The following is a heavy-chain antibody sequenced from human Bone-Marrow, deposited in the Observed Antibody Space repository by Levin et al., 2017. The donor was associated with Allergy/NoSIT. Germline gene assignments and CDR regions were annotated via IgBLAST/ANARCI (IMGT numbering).Heavy chain of an antibody. J-gene: IGHJ4*02. CDR3: VRDRVLSSDY. CDR2: INPHTGDT. CDR1: GYTFTGQY. Sequence: ASVKVSCKASGYTFTGQYMHWVRQAPGQGLEWMGWINPHTGDTYYAQKFQGRVTMTRDTSISTAYMEVTRLRSDDTAVYYCVRDRVLSSDYWGQGTLVTVSS. V-gene: IGHV1-2*02.